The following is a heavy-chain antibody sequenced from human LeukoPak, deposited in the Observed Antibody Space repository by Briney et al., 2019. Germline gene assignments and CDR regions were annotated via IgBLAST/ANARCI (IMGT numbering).Heavy chain of an antibody. CDR3: ARSYGDYGMTFDY. D-gene: IGHD4-17*01. CDR1: GGSISSGSYY. J-gene: IGHJ4*02. V-gene: IGHV4-61*02. Sequence: SQTLSLTCTVSGGSISSGSYYWSWIRQLAGKGLEWIGRIYTSGGTNYNPSLKSRVTISVDTSKNQFSLKLSSVTAADTAVYYCARSYGDYGMTFDYWGQGTLVTVSS. CDR2: IYTSGGT.